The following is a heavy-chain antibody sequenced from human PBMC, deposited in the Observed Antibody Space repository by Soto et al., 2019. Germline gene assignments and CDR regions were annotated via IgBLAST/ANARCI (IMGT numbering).Heavy chain of an antibody. J-gene: IGHJ5*02. Sequence: QVQLQESGPGLVKPSQTLSLTCTVSGGSISSGGYYWSWIRQHPGKGLEWIGYIYYSGSTYYNPSLRSRVTISVDTSKNQFSLKLSSVTAADTAVYYCARVLALASKNWFDPWGQGTLVTVSS. V-gene: IGHV4-31*03. CDR3: ARVLALASKNWFDP. CDR2: IYYSGST. D-gene: IGHD2-2*01. CDR1: GGSISSGGYY.